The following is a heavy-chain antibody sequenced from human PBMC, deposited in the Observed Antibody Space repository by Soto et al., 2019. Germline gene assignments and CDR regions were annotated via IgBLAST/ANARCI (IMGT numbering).Heavy chain of an antibody. V-gene: IGHV3-33*01. CDR1: GFTFSSYG. CDR3: ARDPELHLGELSSFDY. Sequence: GGSLRLSCAASGFTFSSYGMHWVRQAPGKGLEWVAVIWYDGSNKYYADSVKGRFTISRDNSKNTLYLQMNSLRAEDTAVYYCARDPELHLGELSSFDYWGQGTLVTVSS. CDR2: IWYDGSNK. D-gene: IGHD3-16*02. J-gene: IGHJ4*02.